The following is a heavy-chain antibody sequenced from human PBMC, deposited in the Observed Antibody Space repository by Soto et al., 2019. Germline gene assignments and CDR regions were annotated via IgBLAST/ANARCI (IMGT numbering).Heavy chain of an antibody. CDR1: GGSFSGYY. J-gene: IGHJ4*02. CDR3: ARGPPPGDYGVDY. Sequence: QVQLQQWGAGLLKPSETLSLTCAVYGGSFSGYYWSWIRQPPGKGLEWIGEINHSGSTNYNPSLKSRVTISVYTSKNQFSLKLSSVTAADTAVYYCARGPPPGDYGVDYWGQGTLVTVSS. V-gene: IGHV4-34*01. CDR2: INHSGST. D-gene: IGHD4-17*01.